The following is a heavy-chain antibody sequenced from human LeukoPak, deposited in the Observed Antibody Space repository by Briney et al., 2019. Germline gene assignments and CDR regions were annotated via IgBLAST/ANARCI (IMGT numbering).Heavy chain of an antibody. CDR1: GFTFSSYG. CDR3: ATPPVGTNYDILTGYPLDY. Sequence: GGSLRLSCAASGFTFSSYGMHWVRQAPGKGLEWVAVISYDGSNKYYADSVKGRFTISRDNSKNTLYLQMNSLRAEDAAVYYCATPPVGTNYDILTGYPLDYWGQGTLVTVSS. D-gene: IGHD3-9*01. V-gene: IGHV3-30*03. CDR2: ISYDGSNK. J-gene: IGHJ4*02.